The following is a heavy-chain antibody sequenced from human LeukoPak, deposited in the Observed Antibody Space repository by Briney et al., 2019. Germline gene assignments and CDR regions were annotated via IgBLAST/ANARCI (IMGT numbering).Heavy chain of an antibody. V-gene: IGHV3-48*02. J-gene: IGHJ4*02. CDR1: GFMFTSYS. D-gene: IGHD2-21*02. CDR2: ISSGSSNI. CDR3: ARDQHCGGDCYVLDY. Sequence: GGSLRLSCAASGFMFTSYSMNWVRQAPGKGLEWVSYISSGSSNIYYADSVKGRFTISRDNAKNSLYLQMNSLRDEDTAVYYCARDQHCGGDCYVLDYWGQGTLVTVSS.